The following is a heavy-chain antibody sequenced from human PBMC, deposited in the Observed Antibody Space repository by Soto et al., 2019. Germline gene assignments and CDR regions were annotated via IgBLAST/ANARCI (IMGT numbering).Heavy chain of an antibody. CDR2: ISAYNGNT. V-gene: IGHV1-18*01. CDR1: GYTFTSYG. J-gene: IGHJ3*02. Sequence: ASVKVSCKASGYTFTSYGISWVRQAPGQGLEWMGWISAYNGNTNYAQKLQGRVTMTTDTSTSTAYMELRSLRSDDTAVYYCARMDSLRDTFGGVIVIKHAFDIWGQGTMVTVSS. D-gene: IGHD3-16*02. CDR3: ARMDSLRDTFGGVIVIKHAFDI.